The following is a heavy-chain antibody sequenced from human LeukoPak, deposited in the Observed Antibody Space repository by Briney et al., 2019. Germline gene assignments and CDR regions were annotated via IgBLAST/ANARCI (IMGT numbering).Heavy chain of an antibody. D-gene: IGHD4-17*01. CDR1: GYTFTSYY. V-gene: IGHV1-46*01. CDR2: INPSSGST. J-gene: IGHJ4*02. CDR3: ARGGTVTTAPIDY. Sequence: GASVKVSCKASGYTFTSYYMHWVRQAPGQGLEWMGIINPSSGSTSYAQKFQGRVTMTRDTSTSTVDMELSSLTFKDTAVYYCARGGTVTTAPIDYWGQGTLVTVSS.